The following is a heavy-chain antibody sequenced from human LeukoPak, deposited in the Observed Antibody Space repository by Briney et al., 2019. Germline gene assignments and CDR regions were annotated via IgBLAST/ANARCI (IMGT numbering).Heavy chain of an antibody. CDR3: ARVVVVPAATRLISSGRYYYYYMDV. CDR1: GGTFSSYA. Sequence: GASVKVSCKASGGTFSSYAISWVRQAPGQGLEWMGGIIPIFGTANYAQKFQGRVTITTDESTSTAHMELSSLRSEDTAVYYCARVVVVPAATRLISSGRYYYYYMDVWGKGTTVTVSS. CDR2: IIPIFGTA. J-gene: IGHJ6*03. V-gene: IGHV1-69*05. D-gene: IGHD2-2*01.